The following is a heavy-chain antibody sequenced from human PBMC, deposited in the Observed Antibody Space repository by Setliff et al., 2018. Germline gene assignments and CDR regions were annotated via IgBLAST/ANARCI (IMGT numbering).Heavy chain of an antibody. J-gene: IGHJ4*02. V-gene: IGHV1-24*01. D-gene: IGHD3-22*01. CDR3: ATSSYVHMIVLGGYYFDY. CDR1: GYTLTELS. CDR2: FDPEDGET. Sequence: ASVKVSCKVSGYTLTELSMHWVRQAPGKGLEWMGGFDPEDGETIYAQKFQGRVTMTEDTSTDTDYMELSSLRSEDTPVYYCATSSYVHMIVLGGYYFDYWGQGTLVTVSS.